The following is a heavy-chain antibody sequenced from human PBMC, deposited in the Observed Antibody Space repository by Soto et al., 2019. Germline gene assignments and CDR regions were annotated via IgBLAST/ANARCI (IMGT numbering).Heavy chain of an antibody. CDR3: AKAPANAEAAAAGPAGAFQH. D-gene: IGHD6-13*01. V-gene: IGHV3-23*01. J-gene: IGHJ1*01. Sequence: GGSLRLSCAASGFNFSSYAMSWVRQAPGKGLEWVSAISGSGGSTYYADFVRGRLTISRDNSKNTLYLQMNRLRAEDTAVYSSAKAPANAEAAAAGPAGAFQHWGEGTLVTVSS. CDR2: ISGSGGST. CDR1: GFNFSSYA.